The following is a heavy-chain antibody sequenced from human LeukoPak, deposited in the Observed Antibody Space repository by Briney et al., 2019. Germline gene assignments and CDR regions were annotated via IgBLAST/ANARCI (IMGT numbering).Heavy chain of an antibody. D-gene: IGHD2-2*01. CDR3: ARGSYSTSWPTDWFDP. V-gene: IGHV1-46*01. CDR1: GYTFSNYY. Sequence: ASVKVSCKASGYTFSNYYMHWARQAPGQGLEWMGIINPSGGSTSYAQKFQGRVTMTRDTSISTAFMELSRLTSDDTAVYYCARGSYSTSWPTDWFDPWGQGTLVTVSS. CDR2: INPSGGST. J-gene: IGHJ5*02.